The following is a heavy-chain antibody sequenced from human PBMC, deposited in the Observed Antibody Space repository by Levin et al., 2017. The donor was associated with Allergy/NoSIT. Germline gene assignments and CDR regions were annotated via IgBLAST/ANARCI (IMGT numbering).Heavy chain of an antibody. CDR3: ARDSDIVVVPAARGSSDY. Sequence: ASVKVSCKASGYTFTSYGISWVRQAPGQGLEWMGWISAYNGNTNYAQKLQGRVTMTTDTSTSTAYMELRSLRSDDTAVYYCARDSDIVVVPAARGSSDYWGQGTLVTVSS. V-gene: IGHV1-18*01. CDR2: ISAYNGNT. D-gene: IGHD2-2*01. J-gene: IGHJ4*02. CDR1: GYTFTSYG.